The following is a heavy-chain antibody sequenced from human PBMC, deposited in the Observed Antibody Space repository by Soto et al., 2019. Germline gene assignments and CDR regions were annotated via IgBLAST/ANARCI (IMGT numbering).Heavy chain of an antibody. CDR1: GYTLTELS. CDR3: APGVLKDYYYYYGMDV. V-gene: IGHV1-24*01. J-gene: IGHJ6*02. Sequence: ASVKVSCKVSGYTLTELSMHWVRQAPGKGLEWMGGFDPEDGETIYAQKFQGRVTMTEDTSTDTAYMELSSLRSEDTAVYYCAPGVLKDYYYYYGMDVWGQGTTVTVSS. CDR2: FDPEDGET.